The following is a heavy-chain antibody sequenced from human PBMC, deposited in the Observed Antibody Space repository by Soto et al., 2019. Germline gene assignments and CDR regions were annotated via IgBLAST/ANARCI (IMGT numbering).Heavy chain of an antibody. D-gene: IGHD3-9*01. CDR3: ARDDRLSLYYDILTGYYRSYYYGIDV. Sequence: HPGGSLRLACAASGFTFSSYGMHWVRQAPGKGLEWVAVIWYDGSNKYYADSVKGRFTISRDNSKNTLYLQMNSLRAEDTAVYYCARDDRLSLYYDILTGYYRSYYYGIDVWGQGTTDTGSS. CDR1: GFTFSSYG. J-gene: IGHJ6*02. V-gene: IGHV3-33*01. CDR2: IWYDGSNK.